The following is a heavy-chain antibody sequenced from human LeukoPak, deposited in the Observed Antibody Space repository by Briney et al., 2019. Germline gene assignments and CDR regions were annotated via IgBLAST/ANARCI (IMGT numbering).Heavy chain of an antibody. Sequence: SETLSLTCTVSGGSIRSSYYYWGWIRQPPGKGLEWIGSIYDSGSTYYNPSLKSRVTISVDRSKNQFSLKLSSVTAADTAVYYCARGLTIGAFDIWGQGTMVTVSS. J-gene: IGHJ3*02. CDR2: IYDSGST. V-gene: IGHV4-39*07. CDR1: GGSIRSSYYY. D-gene: IGHD3-9*01. CDR3: ARGLTIGAFDI.